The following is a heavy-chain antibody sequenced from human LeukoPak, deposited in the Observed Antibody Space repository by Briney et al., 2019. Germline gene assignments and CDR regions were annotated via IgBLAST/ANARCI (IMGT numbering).Heavy chain of an antibody. J-gene: IGHJ4*02. D-gene: IGHD6-6*01. Sequence: SETLSLTCTVSSGSITSYYWSWIRQPPGKGLEYIGHIYYTGTTDYNPSLKSRITISVDTSKNQFSLKLSSVTAADTAVYYCARHDAGIAARPFDNWGQGTLVTVSS. CDR1: SGSITSYY. CDR2: IYYTGTT. V-gene: IGHV4-59*08. CDR3: ARHDAGIAARPFDN.